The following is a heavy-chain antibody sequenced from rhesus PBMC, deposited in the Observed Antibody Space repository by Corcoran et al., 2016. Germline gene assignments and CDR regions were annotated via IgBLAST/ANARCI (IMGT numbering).Heavy chain of an antibody. Sequence: EVQLVETGGGLVQPGGSLKLSCSSSGFTFSSYGMSWVRQAPGKWLEWVSDIKSGGGRTNYPDSVKGRFTISSDNSKNTLSLQMNSLRAEDTAVYYCAKDHEGDVDPGFDFWGQGLRVTVSS. CDR1: GFTFSSYG. J-gene: IGHJ3*01. CDR3: AKDHEGDVDPGFDF. V-gene: IGHV3S5*01. D-gene: IGHD5-42*01. CDR2: IKSGGGRT.